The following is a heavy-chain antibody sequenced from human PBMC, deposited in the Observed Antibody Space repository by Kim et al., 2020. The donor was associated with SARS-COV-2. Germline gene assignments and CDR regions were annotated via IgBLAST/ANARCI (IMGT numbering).Heavy chain of an antibody. CDR3: ARDDNLGFWH. D-gene: IGHD3-3*01. Sequence: GGSLRLSCAASGFSVSTYYMTWVRQAPGKGLEWVAVIYIYDSTYYADSVKGRFTISRHNSENTLYLQMNSLRPEDTAVYYCARDDNLGFWHWGQGTLVTVSS. J-gene: IGHJ4*02. CDR2: IYIYDST. V-gene: IGHV3-53*04. CDR1: GFSVSTYY.